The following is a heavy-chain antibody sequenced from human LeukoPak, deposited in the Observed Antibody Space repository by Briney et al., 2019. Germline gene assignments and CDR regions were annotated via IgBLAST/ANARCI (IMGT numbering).Heavy chain of an antibody. CDR1: GFTFSDYY. J-gene: IGHJ4*02. CDR2: ISSSGTI. CDR3: ARDYSGSYGWFYYFDY. V-gene: IGHV3-69-1*01. D-gene: IGHD1-26*01. Sequence: GGSLRLSCAASGFTFSDYYMSWIRQAPGKGLEWVSYISSSGTIYYADSVKGRFTISRDNAKNSLYLQMNSLRAEDTAVYYCARDYSGSYGWFYYFDYWGQGTLVTVSS.